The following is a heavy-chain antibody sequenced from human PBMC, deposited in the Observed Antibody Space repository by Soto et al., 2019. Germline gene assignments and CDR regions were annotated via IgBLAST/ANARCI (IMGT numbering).Heavy chain of an antibody. CDR1: GYTLTELS. Sequence: QVQLVQSGAEVKKPGASVKVSCKVSGYTLTELSMHWVRQAPGKGLEWMGGFDPEDGETIYAQKFQGRVTLTEDTSTDTAYMELSSLRSEDTAVYYCATNYGSGSYYSSYHYNWFDPWGQGTLVTVSS. CDR2: FDPEDGET. V-gene: IGHV1-24*01. CDR3: ATNYGSGSYYSSYHYNWFDP. J-gene: IGHJ5*02. D-gene: IGHD3-10*01.